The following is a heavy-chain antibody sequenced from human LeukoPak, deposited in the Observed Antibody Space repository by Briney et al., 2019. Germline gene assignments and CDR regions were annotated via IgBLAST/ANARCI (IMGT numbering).Heavy chain of an antibody. V-gene: IGHV4-59*01. J-gene: IGHJ4*02. CDR1: GGSISSDY. CDR2: IYYIGST. Sequence: SETLSLTCTVSGGSISSDYWSWIRQPPGKGLEWIGYIYYIGSTNYNPSLKSRVTISVDTSKNQFSLKLSSVNAADTAVYYCARGGDSSWIDYWGQGTLVTVSS. CDR3: ARGGDSSWIDY. D-gene: IGHD6-19*01.